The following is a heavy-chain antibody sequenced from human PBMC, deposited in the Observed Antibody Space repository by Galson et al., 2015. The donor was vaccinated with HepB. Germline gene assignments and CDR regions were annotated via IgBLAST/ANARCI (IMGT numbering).Heavy chain of an antibody. J-gene: IGHJ4*02. CDR1: GFTFSSYG. CDR2: ISYDGSNK. Sequence: SLRLSCAASGFTFSSYGMHWVRQAPGKGLEWVAVISYDGSNKYYADSVKGRFTISRDNSKNTLYLQMNSLRAEDTAVYYCAKDAVWFGELSIDYWGQGTLVTVSS. D-gene: IGHD3-10*01. V-gene: IGHV3-30*18. CDR3: AKDAVWFGELSIDY.